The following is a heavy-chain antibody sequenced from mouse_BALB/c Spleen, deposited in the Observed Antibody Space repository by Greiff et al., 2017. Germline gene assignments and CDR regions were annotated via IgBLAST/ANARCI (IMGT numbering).Heavy chain of an antibody. CDR2: ISSGGSYT. CDR1: GFTFSSYG. J-gene: IGHJ2*01. CDR3: ARHNYDPYYFDY. V-gene: IGHV5-6*01. D-gene: IGHD2-4*01. Sequence: EVHLVESGGDLVKPGGSLKLSCAASGFTFSSYGMSWVRQTPDKRLEWVATISSGGSYTYYPDSVKGRFTISRDNAKNTLYLQMSSLKSEDTAMYYCARHNYDPYYFDYWGQGTTLTVSS.